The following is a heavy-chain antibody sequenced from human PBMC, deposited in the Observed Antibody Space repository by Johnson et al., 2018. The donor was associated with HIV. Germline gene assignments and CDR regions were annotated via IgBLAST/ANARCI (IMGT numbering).Heavy chain of an antibody. CDR2: IRYDGTNK. D-gene: IGHD6-13*01. J-gene: IGHJ3*02. CDR3: TKEGRGIPMGAFDI. Sequence: QVQVVESGGGVVQPGGSLRLSCAASGFTFSSFGIHWVRQAPGKGLEWVAFIRYDGTNKNYADSVKGRFTISRDNSQNTLYLQMNSLRAEDPAVYHCTKEGRGIPMGAFDIWGQGTMVTVSS. CDR1: GFTFSSFG. V-gene: IGHV3-30*02.